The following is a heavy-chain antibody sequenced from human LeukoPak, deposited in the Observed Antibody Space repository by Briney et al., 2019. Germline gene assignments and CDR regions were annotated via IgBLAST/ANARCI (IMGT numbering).Heavy chain of an antibody. CDR3: AKYRD. J-gene: IGHJ4*02. CDR1: GFTFSEYW. Sequence: GGSLRLSWAGCGFTFSEYWMSWVRQAPGKGLEWVANIKGDGSEKYHVDSVKGRFTISRDNAKNSLYLQMNSLRAEDTAIYYCAKYRDWGQGTLVTVSS. CDR2: IKGDGSEK. D-gene: IGHD2-2*02. V-gene: IGHV3-7*01.